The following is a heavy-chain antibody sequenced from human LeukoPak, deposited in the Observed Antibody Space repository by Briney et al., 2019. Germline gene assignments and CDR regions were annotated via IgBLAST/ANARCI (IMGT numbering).Heavy chain of an antibody. Sequence: PGGSLRLSCAASGFTFSNSAMHWVRQAPGKGLEWVAIMSFDGSHERYGDSVKGRFTLSRDNSKNTLYLQINSLRTEDTAVYYCARGGKCSDGKCYLIDYWGQGTLVTVSS. V-gene: IGHV3-30*04. CDR1: GFTFSNSA. CDR3: ARGGKCSDGKCYLIDY. CDR2: MSFDGSHE. J-gene: IGHJ4*02. D-gene: IGHD2-15*01.